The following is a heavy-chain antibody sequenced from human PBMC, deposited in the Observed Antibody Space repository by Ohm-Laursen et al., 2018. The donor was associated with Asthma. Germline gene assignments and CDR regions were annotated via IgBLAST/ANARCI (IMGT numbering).Heavy chain of an antibody. J-gene: IGHJ4*02. CDR3: ARSPYSSSSPFDY. CDR1: GFTFSSFS. D-gene: IGHD6-6*01. V-gene: IGHV3-30-3*01. Sequence: SLRLSCAASGFTFSSFSMHWVRQAPGKGLEWVAVISYDGSNKYYADSVKGRFTISRDNSKNTLYLQMNSLRAEDTAVYYCARSPYSSSSPFDYWGQGTLVTVSS. CDR2: ISYDGSNK.